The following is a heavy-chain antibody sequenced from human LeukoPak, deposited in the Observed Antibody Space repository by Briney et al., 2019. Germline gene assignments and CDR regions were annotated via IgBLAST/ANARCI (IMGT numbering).Heavy chain of an antibody. CDR1: GGSISSYY. Sequence: SETLSLTCTASGGSISSYYWSWIRRPPGKGLDWIGYIYHTGTTSYNPSLNSRVTISVDTSKNQFSLKLSSVTAADTAVYYCARQNPAAEDQGLDHWGHGALVTVSS. D-gene: IGHD6-13*01. V-gene: IGHV4-59*08. J-gene: IGHJ4*01. CDR2: IYHTGTT. CDR3: ARQNPAAEDQGLDH.